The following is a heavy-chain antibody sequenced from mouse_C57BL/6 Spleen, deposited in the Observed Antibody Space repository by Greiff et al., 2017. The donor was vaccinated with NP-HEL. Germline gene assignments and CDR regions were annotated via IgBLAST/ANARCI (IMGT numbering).Heavy chain of an antibody. V-gene: IGHV5-9*01. CDR2: ISGGGGNT. Sequence: EVKVVESGGGLVKPGGSLKLSCAASGFTFSSYTMSWVRQTPEKRLEWVATISGGGGNTYYQESVKGRSTISRDNAKNTLYLQMSSLRSEDTALDYCARPYDYDDLFAYWGQGTLVTVSA. CDR1: GFTFSSYT. CDR3: ARPYDYDDLFAY. D-gene: IGHD2-4*01. J-gene: IGHJ3*01.